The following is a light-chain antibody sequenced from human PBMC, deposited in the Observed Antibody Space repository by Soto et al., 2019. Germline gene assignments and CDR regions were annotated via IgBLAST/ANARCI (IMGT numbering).Light chain of an antibody. CDR1: QSISSW. J-gene: IGKJ2*01. V-gene: IGKV1-5*01. Sequence: DIQMTQSPSTLSASVGDRVTITCRASQSISSWLAWYKQKPGKAPKLLIFDASRLGSGVPSRFSGSGSGTEFNLNISSLQPDDFATYFCPQYNSYSYTFGQGTKVEIK. CDR3: PQYNSYSYT. CDR2: DAS.